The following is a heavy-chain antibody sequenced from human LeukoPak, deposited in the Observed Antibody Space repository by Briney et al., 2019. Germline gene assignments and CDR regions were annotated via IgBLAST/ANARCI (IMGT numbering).Heavy chain of an antibody. CDR1: GFTVSSNY. CDR2: IYSGGST. V-gene: IGHV3-53*04. J-gene: IGHJ5*02. D-gene: IGHD2-8*01. Sequence: TGRSLRLSCAASGFTVSSNYMSWVRQAPGKGLEWVSVIYSGGSTYYADSVKGRFTISRHNSKNTLYLQMNSLRAEDTAVYYCARGFHNGWFDPWGQGTLDTVSS. CDR3: ARGFHNGWFDP.